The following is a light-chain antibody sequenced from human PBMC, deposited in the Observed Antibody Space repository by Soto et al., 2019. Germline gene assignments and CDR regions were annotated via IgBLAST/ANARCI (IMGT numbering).Light chain of an antibody. CDR3: CSFSLSGPCPRV. J-gene: IGLJ1*01. Sequence: QSALTQPASVSGSPGQSITISCTGTSGDIGNYNLVSWYQQHPGKAPKLMIYEVNKRPSGLSNRFSGSKSGNTASLTISGLPTEEEADYYCCSFSLSGPCPRVFGAGTKLTVL. CDR2: EVN. V-gene: IGLV2-23*02. CDR1: SGDIGNYNL.